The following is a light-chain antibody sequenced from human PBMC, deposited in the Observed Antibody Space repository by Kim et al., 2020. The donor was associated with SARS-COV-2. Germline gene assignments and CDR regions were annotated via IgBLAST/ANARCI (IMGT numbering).Light chain of an antibody. CDR2: YDS. CDR1: SIGSKS. J-gene: IGLJ2*01. Sequence: PRRRARVSWGGNSIGSKSVPWYQQNSGKSPVLVNYYDSDRPAGIPERFSGSNSGNTATLTISRVEAGDEADYYCQVWDSSSDHRVVFGGGTKLTVL. CDR3: QVWDSSSDHRVV. V-gene: IGLV3-21*04.